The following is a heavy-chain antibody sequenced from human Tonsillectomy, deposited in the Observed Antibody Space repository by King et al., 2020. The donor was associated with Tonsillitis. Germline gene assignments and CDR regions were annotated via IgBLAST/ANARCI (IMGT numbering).Heavy chain of an antibody. V-gene: IGHV1-8*02. J-gene: IGHJ4*02. D-gene: IGHD3-9*01. CDR3: ARGQFDWLSNYYFDF. Sequence: VQLVESGAEVKKPGASVKVSCKASGYTFTSYDINWVRQATGQGLEWMGWMNPNSGSTGYAQKFQGRVTMTRNTSISTAYLELSSLRSEETAVYYCARGQFDWLSNYYFDFWGQGTLVTVSS. CDR2: MNPNSGST. CDR1: GYTFTSYD.